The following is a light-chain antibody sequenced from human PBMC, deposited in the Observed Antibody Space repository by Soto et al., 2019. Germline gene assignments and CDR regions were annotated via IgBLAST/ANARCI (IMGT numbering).Light chain of an antibody. CDR2: SYP. CDR1: SSDIGTYKY. V-gene: IGLV1-44*01. CDR3: ATWDDSLNGPV. J-gene: IGLJ2*01. Sequence: QSALTQPASVSGSPGQSITISCTGTSSDIGTYKYVSWFQHHPGKAPKLLICSYPQRPSGVPDRFSGSKSGTSASLAISGLQSEDEADYYCATWDDSLNGPVFGGGTQLTVL.